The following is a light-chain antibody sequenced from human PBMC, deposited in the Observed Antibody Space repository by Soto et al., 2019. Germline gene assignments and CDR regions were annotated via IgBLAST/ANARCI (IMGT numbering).Light chain of an antibody. Sequence: SYELTQPPSVSVAPPHTATFTCGGDKIGTKSVHWHQQKPGQAPVLVVYDDNDRPSGIPERFSGSKSGNTVTLTISRVEAGDEADYYCQVWDRTTDFVVFGGGTKVTVL. CDR3: QVWDRTTDFVV. CDR2: DDN. V-gene: IGLV3-21*02. CDR1: KIGTKS. J-gene: IGLJ2*01.